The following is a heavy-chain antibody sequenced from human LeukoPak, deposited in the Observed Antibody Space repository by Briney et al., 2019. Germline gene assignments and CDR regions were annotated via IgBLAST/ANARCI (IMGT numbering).Heavy chain of an antibody. J-gene: IGHJ4*02. CDR1: GGSISSGGYY. Sequence: PSETLSLTCSVSGGSISSGGYYWSWIRQHPGKGLEWIGYIYYSGSTYYNPSLKSRVTISVDTSNNQFSLNLSSVTAAGTAVYYCARDNQGYSGYDSRFDYWGQGTLVTVSS. CDR2: IYYSGST. CDR3: ARDNQGYSGYDSRFDY. D-gene: IGHD5-12*01. V-gene: IGHV4-31*03.